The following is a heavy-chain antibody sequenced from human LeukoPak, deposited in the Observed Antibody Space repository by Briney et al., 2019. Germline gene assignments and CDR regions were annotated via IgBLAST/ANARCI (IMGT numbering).Heavy chain of an antibody. Sequence: SETLSLTCAVYGGSFSGYYWSWIRQHPGKGLERIGEINHSGSTNYNPSLKSRVTISVDTSKNQFSLKLSSVTAADTAVYYCARLRRRRYYYDSSGPTFDYWGQGTLVTVSS. V-gene: IGHV4-34*01. D-gene: IGHD3-22*01. CDR2: INHSGST. CDR3: ARLRRRRYYYDSSGPTFDY. CDR1: GGSFSGYY. J-gene: IGHJ4*02.